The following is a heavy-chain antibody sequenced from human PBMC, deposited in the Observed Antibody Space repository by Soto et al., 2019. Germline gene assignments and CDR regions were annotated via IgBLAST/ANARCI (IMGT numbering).Heavy chain of an antibody. Sequence: QVQLVQSGAEVKKPESSVKVSCKAPGGTFSTYAISWVRQAPGQGLEWMGGIIPMFGTANYAQRFQDRVTXTXXESTNTVYMELSSLRSEDTAVYFCASGIQLWLRRINNGYSGWGQGTLVTASS. CDR3: ASGIQLWLRRINNGYSG. CDR1: GGTFSTYA. V-gene: IGHV1-69*05. J-gene: IGHJ4*02. CDR2: IIPMFGTA. D-gene: IGHD5-18*01.